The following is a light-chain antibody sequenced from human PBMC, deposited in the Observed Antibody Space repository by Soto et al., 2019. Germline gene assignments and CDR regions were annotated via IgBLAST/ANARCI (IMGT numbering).Light chain of an antibody. CDR3: QKRSNWPPIT. V-gene: IGKV1-5*03. CDR2: EAS. J-gene: IGKJ5*01. CDR1: QSISRW. Sequence: DIQMTQSPSTLSASVGDRVTINCRASQSISRWLAWYQQKPGKAPKLLIYEASSLESGVPSRFSGSGSGTDFTLTISSLQPEDFATYYCQKRSNWPPITFGQGTRLEIK.